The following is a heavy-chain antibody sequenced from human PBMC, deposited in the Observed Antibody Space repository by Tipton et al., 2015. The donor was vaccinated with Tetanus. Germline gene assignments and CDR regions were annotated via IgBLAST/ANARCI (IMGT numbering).Heavy chain of an antibody. D-gene: IGHD3-22*01. CDR2: IYYSGTT. J-gene: IGHJ3*02. Sequence: TLSLTCTVSGGSISSGDYYWGWIRQPPGKGLEWIGSIYYSGTTYSNPSLGSRVTMSVDTSKIQFSLKVSSVTAADTAVYYCARLSSSANDAHAFDIWGQGTMVTVSS. CDR1: GGSISSGDYY. CDR3: ARLSSSANDAHAFDI. V-gene: IGHV4-39*01.